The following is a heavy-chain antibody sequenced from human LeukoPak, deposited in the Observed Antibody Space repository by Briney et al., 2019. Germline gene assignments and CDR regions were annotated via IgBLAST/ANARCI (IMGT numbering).Heavy chain of an antibody. V-gene: IGHV3-48*02. J-gene: IGHJ5*02. CDR1: GFTFSSYR. D-gene: IGHD3-22*01. CDR3: ARGDSSGYGPDH. Sequence: GGSLRLSCAASGFTFSSYRMNWVRQAPGKGLEWVPYISSSSSTIYYADSVKGRFTISRDNAKNSLYLQMNSLRDEDTAVYYCARGDSSGYGPDHWGQGTLVTVSS. CDR2: ISSSSSTI.